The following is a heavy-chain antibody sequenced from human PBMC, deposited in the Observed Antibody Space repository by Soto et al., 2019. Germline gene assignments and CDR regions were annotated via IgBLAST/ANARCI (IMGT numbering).Heavy chain of an antibody. Sequence: ASVKVSCKASGYTFTSYGISWVRQAPGQGLEWMGWISAYNGNTNYAQKLQGRVTMTTDTSTSTAYMELRSLRSDDTAVYYCARQFGGVIADAFDIWGQGTMVNVSS. CDR2: ISAYNGNT. D-gene: IGHD3-16*02. V-gene: IGHV1-18*01. CDR1: GYTFTSYG. J-gene: IGHJ3*02. CDR3: ARQFGGVIADAFDI.